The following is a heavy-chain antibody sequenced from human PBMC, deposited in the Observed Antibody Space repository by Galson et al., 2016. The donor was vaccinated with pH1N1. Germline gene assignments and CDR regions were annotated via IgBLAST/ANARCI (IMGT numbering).Heavy chain of an antibody. CDR1: GFTFKDFG. D-gene: IGHD4-23*01. CDR2: IIGSGGGT. V-gene: IGHV3-23*01. Sequence: SLRLSCAASGFTFKDFGMNWVRQAPGKGLEWVSRIIGSGGGTYYADSVKGRFTISRDTSKNTLYLQMNSRRAADTAIYYCAKGWGWQRDPSPFYYWGQGTLVTVSS. J-gene: IGHJ4*02. CDR3: AKGWGWQRDPSPFYY.